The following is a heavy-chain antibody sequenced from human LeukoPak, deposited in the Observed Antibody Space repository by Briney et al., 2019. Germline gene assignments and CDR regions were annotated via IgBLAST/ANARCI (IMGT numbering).Heavy chain of an antibody. CDR1: GYTFTSYY. Sequence: VSVKVSCKASGYTFTSYYIHWVRQAPGQGLEWMGIINPSSGSTSYAQKFQGRVTMTRDTSTSTVYMELSSLGSEDTAVYYCARDDYGGNSHDAFDIWGQGTMVTVSS. CDR3: ARDDYGGNSHDAFDI. V-gene: IGHV1-46*01. CDR2: INPSSGST. D-gene: IGHD4-23*01. J-gene: IGHJ3*02.